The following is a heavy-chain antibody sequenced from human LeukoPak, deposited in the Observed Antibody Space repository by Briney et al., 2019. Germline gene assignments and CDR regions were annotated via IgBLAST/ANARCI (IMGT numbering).Heavy chain of an antibody. D-gene: IGHD2-2*01. CDR1: RFSVSNNY. CDR2: ISYDGNIK. CDR3: AKGVYCGRTRCQERNYYYGMDV. Sequence: GGSLRLSCAASRFSVSNNYMSWVRQAPGKGLEWVAVISYDGNIKNYADSVKGRFTISRDNSENTLYLQMNSLRAEDTAVYFCAKGVYCGRTRCQERNYYYGMDVWGQGTTVTVSS. J-gene: IGHJ6*02. V-gene: IGHV3-30*18.